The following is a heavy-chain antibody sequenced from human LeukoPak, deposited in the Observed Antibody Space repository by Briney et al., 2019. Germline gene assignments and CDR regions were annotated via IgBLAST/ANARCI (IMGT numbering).Heavy chain of an antibody. Sequence: GASVKVSCKASGYTFTTFGVSWVRQAPGQGLGWMGWISAHTGNTNYAQKFQGRVTLTTDTSTSTAYMELRSLRSDDTAVYYCARSFYDFDYWGQGTLVTVSS. D-gene: IGHD1-26*01. J-gene: IGHJ4*02. CDR3: ARSFYDFDY. CDR1: GYTFTTFG. V-gene: IGHV1-18*01. CDR2: ISAHTGNT.